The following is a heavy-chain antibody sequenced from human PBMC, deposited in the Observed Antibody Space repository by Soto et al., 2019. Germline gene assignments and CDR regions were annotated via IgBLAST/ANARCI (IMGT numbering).Heavy chain of an antibody. D-gene: IGHD6-13*01. CDR1: GYTFTSYG. Sequence: ASVKVSCKASGYTFTSYGISWVRQAPGQGLEWMGIINPSGGSTSYAQKFQGRVTMTRDTSTSTVYMELSSLRSEDTAVYYCARAGRMAAGYIDYWGQGTLVTVSS. V-gene: IGHV1-46*03. J-gene: IGHJ4*02. CDR3: ARAGRMAAGYIDY. CDR2: INPSGGST.